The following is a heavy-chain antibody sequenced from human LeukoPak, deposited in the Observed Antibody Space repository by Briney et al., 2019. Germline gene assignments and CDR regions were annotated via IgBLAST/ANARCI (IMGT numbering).Heavy chain of an antibody. CDR3: ARAYQDFYYDSPDAFDI. Sequence: PSETLSLTCTVSGGSISSHYWSWIRQPAGKGLEWIGRIYTSGSTNYNPSLKSRVTMSVDTSKNQFSLKLSSVTAEDTAVYYCARAYQDFYYDSPDAFDIWGQGTMVTVSS. CDR1: GGSISSHY. J-gene: IGHJ3*02. D-gene: IGHD3-22*01. V-gene: IGHV4-4*07. CDR2: IYTSGST.